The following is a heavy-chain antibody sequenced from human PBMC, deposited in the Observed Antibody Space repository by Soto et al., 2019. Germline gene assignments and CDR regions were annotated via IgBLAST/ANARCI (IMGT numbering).Heavy chain of an antibody. D-gene: IGHD5-12*01. V-gene: IGHV3-23*01. J-gene: IGHJ4*02. CDR1: GFTFSSYA. CDR2: ISGSGGSA. Sequence: GGSLRLSCAASGFTFSSYAMSWVRQAPGKGLEWVSSISGSGGSAYYADSVKGRFTISRDNSNNTLYLQMNSLRAEDTALYYCAKDWVRFDDWGQGTLVTVSS. CDR3: AKDWVRFDD.